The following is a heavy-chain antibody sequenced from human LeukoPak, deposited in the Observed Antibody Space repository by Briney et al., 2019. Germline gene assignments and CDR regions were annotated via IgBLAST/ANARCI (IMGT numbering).Heavy chain of an antibody. CDR3: AKGGAATMRDGYNYYYYYMEV. J-gene: IGHJ6*03. CDR1: GFTVSRNY. D-gene: IGHD5-24*01. V-gene: IGHV3-23*01. CDR2: ISGSGGHT. Sequence: GGSLRLSCAASGFTVSRNYMSWVRQAPGKGLEWVSLISGSGGHTYYGDSVKGRFTISRDNSTNRLYLQMNSLRPEDTAVYYCAKGGAATMRDGYNYYYYYMEVWGRGTTVTVSS.